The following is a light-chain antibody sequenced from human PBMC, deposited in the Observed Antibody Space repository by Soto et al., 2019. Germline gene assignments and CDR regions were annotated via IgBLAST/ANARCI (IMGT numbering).Light chain of an antibody. CDR2: ATS. J-gene: IGKJ1*01. V-gene: IGKV3-15*01. CDR1: QSLSSN. CDR3: QQYNSYSRTTWT. Sequence: EIVLTQSPATLYVSPGERATLSCRASQSLSSNVAWYQQRPGQAPRLLIYATSSRASDVPARFSGGGSGTEFTLTIASLQSEDFAIYYCQQYNSYSRTTWTFGQGTKVDIK.